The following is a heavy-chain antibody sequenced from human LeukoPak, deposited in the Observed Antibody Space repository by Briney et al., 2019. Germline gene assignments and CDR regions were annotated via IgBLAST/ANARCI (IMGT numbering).Heavy chain of an antibody. V-gene: IGHV3-23*01. J-gene: IGHJ4*02. CDR1: GFTFSSYA. D-gene: IGHD6-19*01. CDR3: AKATTGYSSGRYPGWPADY. Sequence: GGSLRLSCAASGFTFSSYAMYWVRQAPGKGLEWVSGISGSGGSTYYADSVKGRFTISRDNSKDTVYLQMNSLRAEDTAVYYCAKATTGYSSGRYPGWPADYWGQGTLVTVSS. CDR2: ISGSGGST.